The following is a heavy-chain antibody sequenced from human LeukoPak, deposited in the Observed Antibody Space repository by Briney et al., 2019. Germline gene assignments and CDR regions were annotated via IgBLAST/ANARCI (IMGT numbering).Heavy chain of an antibody. CDR1: GGSFSGYY. D-gene: IGHD2-15*01. CDR3: ARGSGGWSSWAYYYYYYMDV. Sequence: PETLSLTCAVYGGSFSGYYWSWIRQPPGKGLEWIGEINHSGSTNYNPSLKSRVTISVDTSKNQFSLKLSSVTAADTAVYYCARGSGGWSSWAYYYYYYMDVWGKGTTVTVSS. V-gene: IGHV4-34*01. CDR2: INHSGST. J-gene: IGHJ6*03.